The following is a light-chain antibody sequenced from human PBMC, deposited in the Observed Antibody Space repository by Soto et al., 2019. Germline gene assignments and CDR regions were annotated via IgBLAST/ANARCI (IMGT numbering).Light chain of an antibody. V-gene: IGKV1-5*01. CDR3: QQYRS. CDR2: DAS. Sequence: DIQMTQSPSALSASLGDRVTITCRASHSIDTWLAWYQQRPGKAPNLLIYDASSLASGVPSRFSGGGSGTEFTLTISNLQPDDFGTYYCQQYRSFGQGTKVEIK. J-gene: IGKJ1*01. CDR1: HSIDTW.